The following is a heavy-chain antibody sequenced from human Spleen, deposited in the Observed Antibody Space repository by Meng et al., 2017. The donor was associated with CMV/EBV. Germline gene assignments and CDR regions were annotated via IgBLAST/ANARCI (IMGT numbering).Heavy chain of an antibody. J-gene: IGHJ6*02. CDR2: IKPNNGGT. Sequence: SVKVSCKASGHSFTGYYIHWVRQAPGQGLEWMGWIKPNNGGTDYAQKFQGRVTMTRDTSISTAYMELSSLRSDDTAVYYCARGLSVVLYAMDVWGQGTAVTVSS. CDR3: ARGLSVVLYAMDV. V-gene: IGHV1-2*02. D-gene: IGHD2-2*01. CDR1: GHSFTGYY.